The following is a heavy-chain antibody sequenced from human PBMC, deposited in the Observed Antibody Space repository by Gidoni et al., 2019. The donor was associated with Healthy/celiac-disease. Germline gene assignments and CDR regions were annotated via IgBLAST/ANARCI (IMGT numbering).Heavy chain of an antibody. D-gene: IGHD3-10*01. CDR2: IWYDGSNK. Sequence: QVQLVESGGGVVPPGRSLRLSCAASGFTFSSYGLHWVRQAPGKGLEWVAVIWYDGSNKYYADSVKGRFTISRDNSKNTLYLQMNSLRAEDTAVYYCARALWFGDREDAFDIWGQGTMVTVSS. CDR3: ARALWFGDREDAFDI. J-gene: IGHJ3*02. CDR1: GFTFSSYG. V-gene: IGHV3-33*01.